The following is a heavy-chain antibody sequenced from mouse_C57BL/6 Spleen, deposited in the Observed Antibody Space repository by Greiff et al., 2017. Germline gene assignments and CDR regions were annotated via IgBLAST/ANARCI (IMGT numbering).Heavy chain of an antibody. Sequence: VKLQQPGAELVKPGASVKLSCKASGYTFTSYWMHWVKQRPGQGLEWIGMIHPNSGSTNYNEKFKSKATLTVDKSSSTAYMQLSILTSEDSAVYYCARSNYGNDGGDYWGQGTTLTVSS. V-gene: IGHV1-64*01. J-gene: IGHJ2*01. CDR3: ARSNYGNDGGDY. CDR2: IHPNSGST. D-gene: IGHD2-1*01. CDR1: GYTFTSYW.